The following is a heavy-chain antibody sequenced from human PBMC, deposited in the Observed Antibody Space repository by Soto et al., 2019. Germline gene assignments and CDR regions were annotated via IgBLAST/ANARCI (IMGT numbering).Heavy chain of an antibody. CDR2: IIPIFGTA. CDR3: ARDRGSSSPFDY. Sequence: SVKVSCKASGGTFSSYAISWVRQAPGQGLEWMGGIIPIFGTANYAQKFQGRVTITADESTSTAYMELSSLRSEDTAVFYCARDRGSSSPFDYWGQGTLVTVSS. D-gene: IGHD6-6*01. V-gene: IGHV1-69*13. J-gene: IGHJ4*02. CDR1: GGTFSSYA.